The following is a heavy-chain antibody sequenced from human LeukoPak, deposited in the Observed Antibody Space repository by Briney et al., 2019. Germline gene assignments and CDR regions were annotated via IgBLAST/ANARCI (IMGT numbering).Heavy chain of an antibody. J-gene: IGHJ4*02. D-gene: IGHD5-24*01. Sequence: PGGSLRLSCAASGFTFSDYYMSWIRQAPGKGLEWVSYISSSGGTIYYADSVKGRFTISRDNAKNSLYLQMNSLRAEDTAVYYCARDERDGYNGHFDYWGQGTLVTVSS. CDR3: ARDERDGYNGHFDY. CDR2: ISSSGGTI. CDR1: GFTFSDYY. V-gene: IGHV3-11*01.